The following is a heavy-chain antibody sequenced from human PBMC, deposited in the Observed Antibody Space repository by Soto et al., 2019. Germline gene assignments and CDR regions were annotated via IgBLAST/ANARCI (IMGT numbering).Heavy chain of an antibody. J-gene: IGHJ4*02. CDR2: IYYSGST. CDR1: GGSISSYY. V-gene: IGHV4-59*01. CDR3: ARGMAEEQIFYYFDY. D-gene: IGHD3-9*01. Sequence: SETLSLTCTVSGGSISSYYWSWIRQPPGKGLEWIGYIYYSGSTTYNPSLKNRVTISVDASKSQFYLKLRSVTAADTAVYYCARGMAEEQIFYYFDYWGQGALVTVSS.